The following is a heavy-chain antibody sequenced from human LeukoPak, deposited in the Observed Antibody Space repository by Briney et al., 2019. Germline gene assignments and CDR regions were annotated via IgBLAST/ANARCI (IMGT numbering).Heavy chain of an antibody. Sequence: SETLSLTCAVYGGSFSGYYWSWIRQLPGKGLEWIGEINHSGSTNYNPSLKSRVTISVDTSKNQFSLKLSSVTAADTAVYYCARGRRIGMGYYYYMDVWGKGTTVTGSS. CDR2: INHSGST. D-gene: IGHD5-24*01. J-gene: IGHJ6*03. CDR1: GGSFSGYY. V-gene: IGHV4-34*01. CDR3: ARGRRIGMGYYYYMDV.